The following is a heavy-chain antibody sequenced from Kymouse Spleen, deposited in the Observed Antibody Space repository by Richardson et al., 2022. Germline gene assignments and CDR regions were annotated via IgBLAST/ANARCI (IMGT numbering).Heavy chain of an antibody. V-gene: IGHV4-34*01. Sequence: QVQLQQWGAGLLKPSETLSLTCAVYGGSFSGYYWSWIRQPPGKGLEWIGEINHSGSTNYNPSLKSRVTISVDTSKNQFSLKLSSVTAADTAVYYCARGGGELVYYYYGMDVWGQGTTVTVSS. CDR2: INHSGST. J-gene: IGHJ6*02. CDR3: ARGGGELVYYYYGMDV. CDR1: GGSFSGYY. D-gene: IGHD1-26*01,IGHD3-16*02,IGHD6-6*01.